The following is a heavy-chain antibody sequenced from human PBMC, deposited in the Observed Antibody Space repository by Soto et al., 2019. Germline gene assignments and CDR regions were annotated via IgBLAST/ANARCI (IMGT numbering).Heavy chain of an antibody. CDR1: GASVSGDGSY. Sequence: QVQLQESGPGLVKTSQTLSLTCLVSGASVSGDGSYCSWIRQHPGKGLEFIGYIHNSGSTYSNPSLEHRVAMSIDTSKNQFSLRLSSVTAADSAVYFCARDLGSEQWFFDNWGQGILVTVSS. D-gene: IGHD6-19*01. J-gene: IGHJ4*02. CDR3: ARDLGSEQWFFDN. CDR2: IHNSGST. V-gene: IGHV4-31*03.